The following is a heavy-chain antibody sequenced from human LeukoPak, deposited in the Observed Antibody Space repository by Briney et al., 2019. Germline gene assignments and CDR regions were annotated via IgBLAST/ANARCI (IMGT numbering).Heavy chain of an antibody. CDR1: GFTFSSYA. CDR3: ARDQGGVYSSSWYEGPDY. Sequence: GGSLRLSCAASGFTFSSYAMHWVRQAPGKGLEWVAVISYDGSNKYYADSVKGRFTISRDDSKNTLYLQMNSLRAEDTAVYYCARDQGGVYSSSWYEGPDYWGQGTLVTVSS. V-gene: IGHV3-30-3*01. D-gene: IGHD6-13*01. CDR2: ISYDGSNK. J-gene: IGHJ4*02.